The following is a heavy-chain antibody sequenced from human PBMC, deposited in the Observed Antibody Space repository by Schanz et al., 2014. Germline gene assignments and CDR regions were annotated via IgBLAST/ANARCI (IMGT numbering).Heavy chain of an antibody. CDR1: GYSFTPFP. CDR3: ASSGAGYSSSWDFDY. J-gene: IGHJ4*02. Sequence: QVQLVQSGDEVKKPGASVKVSCKASGYSFTPFPIHWVRQAPGQRLEWMGWINAGTGNTEYSQKFQGRVTITADKSTFTAYMDVSSLRSEDTAVYYCASSGAGYSSSWDFDYWGQGTLVTVSS. CDR2: INAGTGNT. D-gene: IGHD6-13*01. V-gene: IGHV1-3*01.